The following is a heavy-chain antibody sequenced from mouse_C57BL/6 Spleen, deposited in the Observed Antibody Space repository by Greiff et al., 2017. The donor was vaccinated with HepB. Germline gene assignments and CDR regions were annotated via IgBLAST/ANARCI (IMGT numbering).Heavy chain of an antibody. J-gene: IGHJ4*01. CDR3: ARYPITTVVEGYAMDY. V-gene: IGHV1-18*01. CDR2: INPNNGGT. CDR1: GYTFTDYN. D-gene: IGHD1-1*01. Sequence: EVQLQQSGPELVKPGASVKIPCKASGYTFTDYNMDWVKQSHGKSLEWIGDINPNNGGTIYNQKFKGKTTLTVDKSSRTAYMELRSLTSEDTAVYYCARYPITTVVEGYAMDYWGQGTSVTVSS.